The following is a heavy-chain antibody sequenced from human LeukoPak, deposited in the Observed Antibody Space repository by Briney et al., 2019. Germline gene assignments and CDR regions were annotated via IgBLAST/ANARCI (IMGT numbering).Heavy chain of an antibody. CDR2: ISSSGSTI. V-gene: IGHV3-11*04. Sequence: GGSLRLSCAASGFTFSDYYMSWIRQAPGKGLEWVSYISSSGSTIYYADSVKGRFTISRDNAKNSLYLQMNSLRAEDTAVYYCARDVGEAAAGTYYYYMDVWGKGTTVTISS. CDR1: GFTFSDYY. J-gene: IGHJ6*03. CDR3: ARDVGEAAAGTYYYYMDV. D-gene: IGHD6-13*01.